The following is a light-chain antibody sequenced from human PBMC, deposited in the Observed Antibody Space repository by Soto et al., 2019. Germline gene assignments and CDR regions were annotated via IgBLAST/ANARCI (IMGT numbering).Light chain of an antibody. CDR3: QQYDNWWT. CDR1: QSIRSN. Sequence: EIAMTQSPATLSVSPGERATLSCRASQSIRSNLAWYQQKPGQAPRLLIYGASTRASGVPARFSGSGSGTEFTLTINSLQSEDFAVYHCQQYDNWWTFGQGTTVEIK. CDR2: GAS. J-gene: IGKJ1*01. V-gene: IGKV3-15*01.